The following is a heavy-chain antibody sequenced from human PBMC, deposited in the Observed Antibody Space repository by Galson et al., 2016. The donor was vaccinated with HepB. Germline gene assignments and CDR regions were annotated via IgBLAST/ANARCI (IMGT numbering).Heavy chain of an antibody. CDR1: GDSVSRNNAA. Sequence: CAISGDSVSRNNAAWNWIRQSPSRGLEWLGRTYYKSKWYNDYSFSVSSRITINANTSKNQGSLQLHSVSPEDTAVYYCARDGARGLQGSYYYAVDVGGQGTTVIVSS. J-gene: IGHJ6*02. CDR3: ARDGARGLQGSYYYAVDV. V-gene: IGHV6-1*01. CDR2: TYYKSKWYN. D-gene: IGHD5-24*01.